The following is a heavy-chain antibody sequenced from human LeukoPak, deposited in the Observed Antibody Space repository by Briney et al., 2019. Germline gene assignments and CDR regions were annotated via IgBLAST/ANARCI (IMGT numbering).Heavy chain of an antibody. CDR1: GGSISSYY. CDR3: ARQRTKYYYGSGDFDY. V-gene: IGHV4-59*08. J-gene: IGHJ4*02. D-gene: IGHD3-10*01. Sequence: SETLSLTCTVSGGSISSYYWSWIRQPPGKGLEWIGYIYYSGSTNYNPSLKSRVTISVDTSKNQFSLKLSSVTAADTAVYYCARQRTKYYYGSGDFDYWGQGTLVTVSS. CDR2: IYYSGST.